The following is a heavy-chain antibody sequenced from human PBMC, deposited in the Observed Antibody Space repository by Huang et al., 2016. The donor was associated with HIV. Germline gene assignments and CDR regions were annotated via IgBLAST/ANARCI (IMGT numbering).Heavy chain of an antibody. J-gene: IGHJ3*01. V-gene: IGHV1-8*01. CDR1: GYTFPNYD. CDR2: MNPKSGNV. D-gene: IGHD3-16*01. CDR3: ARGFGIKYNHEAFDV. Sequence: QIQLAQSGAEVKKPGASVKVSCKASGYTFPNYDINWVRQASGQGLEGRGGMNPKSGNVGYTKKFQGRVAILRNSSINTSYLEVTSLTSEDTAVYYCARGFGIKYNHEAFDVWGQGTMVTVSS.